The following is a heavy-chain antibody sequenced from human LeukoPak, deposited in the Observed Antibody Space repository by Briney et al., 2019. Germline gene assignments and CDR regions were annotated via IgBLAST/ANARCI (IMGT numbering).Heavy chain of an antibody. CDR2: IRYDGTNE. V-gene: IGHV3-30*02. J-gene: IGHJ4*02. CDR1: GFNIVSNG. Sequence: GGSLRLSCAASGFNIVSNGMHWGRQTPGGGLEWVAFIRYDGTNEYYADSVKGRFTISRDNYKKTVYLQMDSLRTDDTAVYYCANSRRDSGSYYKDHWGQGTLVTVSP. CDR3: ANSRRDSGSYYKDH. D-gene: IGHD3-10*01.